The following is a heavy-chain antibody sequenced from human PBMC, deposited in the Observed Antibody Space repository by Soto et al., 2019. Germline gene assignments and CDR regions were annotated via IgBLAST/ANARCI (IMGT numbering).Heavy chain of an antibody. CDR1: GGSISSGGYY. CDR3: ARDRGCSGGSCYRGGFDP. CDR2: IYYSGST. J-gene: IGHJ5*02. V-gene: IGHV4-31*03. D-gene: IGHD2-15*01. Sequence: QVQLQESGPGLVKPSQTLSLTCTVSGGSISSGGYYWSWIRQHPGKGLEWIGYIYYSGSTYYNPSLKSRVTISVDTSKNQFSLKLSSVTAADTAVYYCARDRGCSGGSCYRGGFDPWGQGTLVTVSS.